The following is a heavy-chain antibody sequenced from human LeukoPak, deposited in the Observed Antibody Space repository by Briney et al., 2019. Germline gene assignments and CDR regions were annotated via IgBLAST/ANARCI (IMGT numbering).Heavy chain of an antibody. CDR2: ISYDGSNK. CDR1: GFTFSSYG. V-gene: IGHV3-30*18. Sequence: GGSLRLSCAASGFTFSSYGMHWVRQAPGKGLEWVAVISYDGSNKYYADSVKGRFTVSRDKSKNTLDLQMNSLRAEDTAVYYCAKDGSITAAGGFDPWGQGTLVTVSS. J-gene: IGHJ5*02. D-gene: IGHD6-13*01. CDR3: AKDGSITAAGGFDP.